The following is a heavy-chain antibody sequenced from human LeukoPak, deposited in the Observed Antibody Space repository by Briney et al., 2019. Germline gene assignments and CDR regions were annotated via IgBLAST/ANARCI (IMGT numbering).Heavy chain of an antibody. CDR3: ARHETGPYFDY. Sequence: GESLKISCKGSGYSFTSYWIGWVRQMPGKGLECMGIIYPGDSDTRYSPSFQGQVAISADKSFSTAYLQWSSLKASDTAMYYCARHETGPYFDYWGQGTLVTVSS. CDR1: GYSFTSYW. CDR2: IYPGDSDT. J-gene: IGHJ4*02. V-gene: IGHV5-51*01. D-gene: IGHD3-9*01.